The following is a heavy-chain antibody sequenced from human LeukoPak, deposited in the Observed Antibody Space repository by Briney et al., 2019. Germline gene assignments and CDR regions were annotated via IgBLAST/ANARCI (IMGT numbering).Heavy chain of an antibody. CDR1: GFTFSSYG. D-gene: IGHD1-7*01. CDR2: IWYGGSNK. Sequence: GGSLRLSCAASGFTFSSYGMYWVRQAPGKGLEWVAVIWYGGSNKYYADSVKGRFTISRDNSKNTLYLQMNSLRAEDTAVYYCAKQDWNYGFDYWGQGTLVTVSS. J-gene: IGHJ4*02. CDR3: AKQDWNYGFDY. V-gene: IGHV3-30*02.